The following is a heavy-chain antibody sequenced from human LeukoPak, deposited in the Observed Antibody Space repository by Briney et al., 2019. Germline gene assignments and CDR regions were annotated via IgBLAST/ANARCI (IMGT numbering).Heavy chain of an antibody. D-gene: IGHD3-10*01. CDR2: ISYDGSNK. CDR3: AREGYYGSGTYFDY. J-gene: IGHJ4*02. CDR1: GFTVSSNY. V-gene: IGHV3-30-3*01. Sequence: GGSLRLSCAASGFTVSSNYMSWVRQAPGKGLEWVAVISYDGSNKYYADSVKGRFTISRDNSKNTLFLQMSNLRAEDTAVYYCAREGYYGSGTYFDYWGQGTLVTVSS.